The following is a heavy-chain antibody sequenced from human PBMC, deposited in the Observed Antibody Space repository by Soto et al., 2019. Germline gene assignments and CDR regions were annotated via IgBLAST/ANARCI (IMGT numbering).Heavy chain of an antibody. Sequence: GGSLRLSCAASGFTFSSYAMSWVRQAPGKGLEWVSAISGSGGSTYYADSVKGRFTISRDNSKSTLYLQMNSLRAEDTAVYYCAKGVEVDYYGSGSPRGPFAYWGQGTLVTVSS. CDR1: GFTFSSYA. CDR3: AKGVEVDYYGSGSPRGPFAY. CDR2: ISGSGGST. J-gene: IGHJ4*02. D-gene: IGHD3-10*01. V-gene: IGHV3-23*01.